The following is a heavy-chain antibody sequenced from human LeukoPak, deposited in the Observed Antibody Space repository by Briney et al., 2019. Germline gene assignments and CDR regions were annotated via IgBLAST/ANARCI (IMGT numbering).Heavy chain of an antibody. CDR1: GFIFSDFY. D-gene: IGHD5/OR15-5a*01. J-gene: IGHJ4*02. CDR3: ASDQVSGVFDY. CDR2: ISPDGSYT. Sequence: SGGSLRLSCAGSGFIFSDFYINWIRQSPGKGLEWLAYISPDGSYTTYGDSVKGRFVISRDNVKNSVSLQMNSLRVEDTAVYFCASDQVSGVFDYWGQGARVTVS. V-gene: IGHV3-11*05.